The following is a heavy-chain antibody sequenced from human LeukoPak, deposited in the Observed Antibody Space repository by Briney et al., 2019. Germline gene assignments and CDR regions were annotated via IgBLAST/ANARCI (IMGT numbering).Heavy chain of an antibody. D-gene: IGHD3-3*02. CDR2: IYYSGST. CDR3: ARDHFVYYGMDV. V-gene: IGHV4-61*01. J-gene: IGHJ6*02. Sequence: PSETLSLTCTVSGGSISSSSYYWGWIRQPPGKGLEWIGYIYYSGSTNYNPSLKSRVTISVDTSKNQFSLKLSSVTAADTAVYYCARDHFVYYGMDVWGQGTTVTVSS. CDR1: GGSISSSSYY.